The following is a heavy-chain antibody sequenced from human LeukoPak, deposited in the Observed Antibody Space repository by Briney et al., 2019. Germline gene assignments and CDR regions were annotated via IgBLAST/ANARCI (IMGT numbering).Heavy chain of an antibody. CDR1: GYTFSSYG. Sequence: SVKVSCKPSGYTFSSYGISWVRQAPGQGLEWMGGIIPIFGTANYAQKFQGRVTITADESTSTAYMELSSLRSEDTAVYYCNYYDSSGYYYFDYWAREPWSPSPQ. V-gene: IGHV1-69*13. CDR2: IIPIFGTA. J-gene: IGHJ4*02. D-gene: IGHD3-22*01. CDR3: NYYDSSGYYYFDY.